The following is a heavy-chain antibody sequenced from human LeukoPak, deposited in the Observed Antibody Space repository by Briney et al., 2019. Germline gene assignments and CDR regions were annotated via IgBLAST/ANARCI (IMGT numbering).Heavy chain of an antibody. CDR2: IYYTGST. J-gene: IGHJ3*02. D-gene: IGHD3-9*01. Sequence: PSETLSLTCTVSGGSISSSSYYWGWIRQPPGKGLEWIGSIYYTGSTYYNPSLKSRVTISVDTYKNQFSLKLSPVTAADTAVYYCARRSSYDILTGYGSGAFDIWGQGTMVTVSS. V-gene: IGHV4-39*01. CDR3: ARRSSYDILTGYGSGAFDI. CDR1: GGSISSSSYY.